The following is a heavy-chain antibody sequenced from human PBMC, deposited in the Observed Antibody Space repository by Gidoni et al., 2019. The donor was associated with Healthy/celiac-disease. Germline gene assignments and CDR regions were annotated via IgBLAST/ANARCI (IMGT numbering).Heavy chain of an antibody. D-gene: IGHD3-22*01. CDR3: ARGLSYYDSSGSFDY. Sequence: QVQLQQWGAGLLKPSETLSLTCAVYGGSFSGYYWSWIRPPPGKWLEWIGEINHSGRTNYNPSLKRRVTISVDTSKNQFSLKLSSVTAADTAVYYCARGLSYYDSSGSFDYWGQGTLVTVSS. CDR1: GGSFSGYY. CDR2: INHSGRT. J-gene: IGHJ4*02. V-gene: IGHV4-34*01.